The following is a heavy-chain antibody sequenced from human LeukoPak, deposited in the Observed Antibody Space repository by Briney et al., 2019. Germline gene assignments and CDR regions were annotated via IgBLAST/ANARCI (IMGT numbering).Heavy chain of an antibody. V-gene: IGHV1-8*01. CDR2: MNPNSGNT. CDR3: ARRPYYYYGMDV. CDR1: GYTFTSYD. Sequence: EASVKVSCKAYGYTFTSYDINWVRQATGQGLEWMGWMNPNSGNTGYAQKFQGRVTMTRNTSISTAYMEPSSLRSEDTAVYYCARRPYYYYGMDVWGQGTTVTVSS. J-gene: IGHJ6*02.